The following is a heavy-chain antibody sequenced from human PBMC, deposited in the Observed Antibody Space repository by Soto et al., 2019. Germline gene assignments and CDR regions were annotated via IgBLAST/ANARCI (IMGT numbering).Heavy chain of an antibody. D-gene: IGHD2-2*01. J-gene: IGHJ6*02. CDR1: GYSFTSYW. Sequence: GESLKISCKGSGYSFTSYWISWVSQMPGKGLEWMGRIDPSDSYTNYSPSFQGHVTISADKSISTAYLQWSSLKASDTAMYYCARAAAAMLGHYYCGMDVRGQGTTVTVSS. CDR2: IDPSDSYT. CDR3: ARAAAAMLGHYYCGMDV. V-gene: IGHV5-10-1*01.